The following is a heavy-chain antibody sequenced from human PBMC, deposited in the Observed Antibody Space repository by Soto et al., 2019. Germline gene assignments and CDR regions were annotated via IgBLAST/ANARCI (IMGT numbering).Heavy chain of an antibody. CDR3: AREGSSFFDY. V-gene: IGHV4-59*01. CDR2: IYYSGST. D-gene: IGHD6-13*01. Sequence: PSETLSLTCTVSGGSIRSYYCSWIRQPPGKGLEWIGYIYYSGSTNYNPSLKSRVTISVDTSKNQFSLKLSSVTAADTAVYYCAREGSSFFDYWGQGTLVTVSS. CDR1: GGSIRSYY. J-gene: IGHJ4*02.